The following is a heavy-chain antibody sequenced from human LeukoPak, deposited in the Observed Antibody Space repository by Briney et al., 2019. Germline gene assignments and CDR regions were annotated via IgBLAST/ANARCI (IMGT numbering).Heavy chain of an antibody. CDR2: INPKSGGT. CDR3: ATVGRRLGAVPPDY. D-gene: IGHD7-27*01. J-gene: IGHJ4*02. Sequence: ASVKVSCKAFGYTFTSNYMHWVRQAPGQGLEWMGWINPKSGGTNCAQKFQGRVTMTGDTSISTAYMELSSLRFDDTAMYYCATVGRRLGAVPPDYWGQGTLVTVSS. V-gene: IGHV1-2*02. CDR1: GYTFTSNY.